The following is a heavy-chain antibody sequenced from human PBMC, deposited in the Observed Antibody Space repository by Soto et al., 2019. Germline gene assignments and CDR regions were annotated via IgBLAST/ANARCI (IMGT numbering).Heavy chain of an antibody. V-gene: IGHV2-5*02. Sequence: GCTIRKNGEGVGWIRQPPGKALEWLALIYWDDDKRYSPSLKSRLTITKDTSKNQVVLTMTNMDPVDTATYYCVFLIEVGPADPVPVFALRCHGTMVTVSS. D-gene: IGHD2-2*01. CDR2: IYWDDDK. J-gene: IGHJ3*01. CDR3: VFLIEVGPADPVPVFAL. CDR1: GCTIRKNGEG.